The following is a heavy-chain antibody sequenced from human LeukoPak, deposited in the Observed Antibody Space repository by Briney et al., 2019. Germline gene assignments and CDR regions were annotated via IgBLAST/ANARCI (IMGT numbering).Heavy chain of an antibody. CDR2: IRYDGSNK. D-gene: IGHD2-15*01. J-gene: IGHJ4*02. Sequence: GGSLRLSCAASGFTFSSYGMHWVRQAPGKGLEWVAFIRYDGSNKYYADSVKGRFTISRDNSKNTLYLQMNSLRAEDTAVYYCAKDSISRYCSGGSCVQNWGQGTLVTVSS. CDR1: GFTFSSYG. CDR3: AKDSISRYCSGGSCVQN. V-gene: IGHV3-30*02.